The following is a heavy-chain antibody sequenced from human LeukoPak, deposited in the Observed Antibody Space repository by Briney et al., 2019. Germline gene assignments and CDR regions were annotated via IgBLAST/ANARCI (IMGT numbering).Heavy chain of an antibody. CDR3: ARDWEYYDYVWGSYRPQGAFDI. Sequence: PSETLSLTCTVSGGSISSSSYYWGWIRQPPGKGLEWIGSIYYSGSTYYNPSLKSRVTISVDTSKNQFSLKLSSVTAADTAVYYCARDWEYYDYVWGSYRPQGAFDIWGQGTMVTVSS. V-gene: IGHV4-39*07. D-gene: IGHD3-16*02. CDR2: IYYSGST. J-gene: IGHJ3*02. CDR1: GGSISSSSYY.